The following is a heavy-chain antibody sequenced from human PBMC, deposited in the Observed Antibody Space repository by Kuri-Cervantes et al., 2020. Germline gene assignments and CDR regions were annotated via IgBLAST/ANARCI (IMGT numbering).Heavy chain of an antibody. CDR1: GFTFSSYS. Sequence: GRSLRPSCAASGFTFSSYSMNWVRQAPGKGLERVSSISSSSSYIYYADSVKGRFTISRDDAKNSLYLQMNSLRAEDTAVYYWAQGRYYYGSGSYRDGMDVWGQGTTVTVSS. J-gene: IGHJ6*02. D-gene: IGHD3-10*01. V-gene: IGHV3-21*01. CDR3: AQGRYYYGSGSYRDGMDV. CDR2: ISSSSSYI.